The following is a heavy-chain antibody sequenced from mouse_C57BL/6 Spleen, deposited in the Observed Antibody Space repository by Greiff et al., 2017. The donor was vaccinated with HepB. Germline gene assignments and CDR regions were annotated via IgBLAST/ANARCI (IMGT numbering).Heavy chain of an antibody. D-gene: IGHD1-1*01. CDR2: IDPSDSET. Sequence: VQLQQPGAELVRPGSSVKLSCKASGYTFTSYWMHWVKQRPIQGLEWIGNIDPSDSETHYNQKFKDKATLTVDKSCSTAYMQLSSLTSEDSAVYYCARRTTVVATDAMDYWGQGTSVTVSS. CDR3: ARRTTVVATDAMDY. J-gene: IGHJ4*01. V-gene: IGHV1-52*01. CDR1: GYTFTSYW.